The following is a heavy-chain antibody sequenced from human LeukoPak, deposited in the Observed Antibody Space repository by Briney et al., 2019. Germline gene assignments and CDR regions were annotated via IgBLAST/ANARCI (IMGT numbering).Heavy chain of an antibody. CDR3: ARAVGATAGGNWFDP. CDR1: GGSISSSSYY. V-gene: IGHV4-39*01. Sequence: SETLSLTCTVSGGSISSSSYYWGWIRQPPGKGLEWIGTIYYSGSTYYSPSLKSRVTISVNTSKNQFSVKLSSVTAADTAVYYCARAVGATAGGNWFDPWGQGTLVTVSS. CDR2: IYYSGST. J-gene: IGHJ5*02. D-gene: IGHD1-26*01.